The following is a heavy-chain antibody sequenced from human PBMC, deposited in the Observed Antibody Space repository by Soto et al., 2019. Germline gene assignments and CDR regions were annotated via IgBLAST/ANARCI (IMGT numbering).Heavy chain of an antibody. CDR3: ASHMGVTVTYEHYYGMDV. V-gene: IGHV1-69*12. Sequence: QVQLVQSGAEVKKPGSSVKVSCKASGGTFSSYAISWVRQAPGQGLEWMGGIIPIFGTANYAQKFQGRVTITADESTSTAYMELSSLRSEDTAVYSSASHMGVTVTYEHYYGMDVWGQGTTVTVSS. J-gene: IGHJ6*02. D-gene: IGHD1-7*01. CDR2: IIPIFGTA. CDR1: GGTFSSYA.